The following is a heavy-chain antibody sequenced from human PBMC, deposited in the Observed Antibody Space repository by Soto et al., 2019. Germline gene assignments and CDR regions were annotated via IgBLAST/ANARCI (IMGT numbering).Heavy chain of an antibody. CDR2: IIPIFGTA. Sequence: QVQLVQSGAEVKKPGSSVKVSCKASGGTFSSYAISWVRQSPGQGLEWMGGIIPIFGTANYAQKFQGRVTITADESTSTAYMELSSLRTEDTAVYYCARGAAGYYASSGYYAYWGQGTLGTVSS. CDR1: GGTFSSYA. J-gene: IGHJ4*02. V-gene: IGHV1-69*12. D-gene: IGHD3-22*01. CDR3: ARGAAGYYASSGYYAY.